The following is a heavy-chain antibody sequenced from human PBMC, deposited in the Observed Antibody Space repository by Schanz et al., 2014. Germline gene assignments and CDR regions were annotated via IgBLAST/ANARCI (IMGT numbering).Heavy chain of an antibody. CDR2: ITYNGGTI. CDR3: ARIGGSVFDY. J-gene: IGHJ4*02. D-gene: IGHD3-10*01. CDR1: GFSLDIFA. Sequence: EVHLLESGGGLVEPGGSLRLSCATSGFSLDIFAVSWVRQAPGKGLEWISYITYNGGTIYYADSVKGRFTISRDNAKNSLYLQMNSLRAEDTAVYYCARIGGSVFDYWGQGTLVTVSS. V-gene: IGHV3-48*01.